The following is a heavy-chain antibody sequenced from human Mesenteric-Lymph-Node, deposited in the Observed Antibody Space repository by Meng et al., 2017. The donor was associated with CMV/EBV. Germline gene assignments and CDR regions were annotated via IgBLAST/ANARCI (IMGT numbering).Heavy chain of an antibody. CDR2: IKQDGSEK. CDR3: ARDFRYCSSTSCPNLDY. D-gene: IGHD2-2*01. CDR1: GFTFSNYW. Sequence: GESLKISCAASGFTFSNYWLTWVRQAPGKGLEWVANIKQDGSEKYYVDSVKGRFTINRDNAKNSLYLQMNSLRAEDTAVYYCARDFRYCSSTSCPNLDYWGQGTLVTVSS. J-gene: IGHJ4*02. V-gene: IGHV3-7*01.